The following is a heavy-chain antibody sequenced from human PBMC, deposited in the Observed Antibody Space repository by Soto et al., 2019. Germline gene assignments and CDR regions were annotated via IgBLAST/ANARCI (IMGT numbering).Heavy chain of an antibody. CDR2: IYSTGLT. D-gene: IGHD1-7*01. Sequence: RSLTCYVSGASIDRFYWSWIRQPAGKGLEWIGHIYSTGLTNYNPSLRSRVTMSVYSPNRQFSLKLTPVTAADTAVYYCARDWELPRFDSWGPGTLVTVSS. J-gene: IGHJ4*02. CDR3: ARDWELPRFDS. CDR1: GASIDRFY. V-gene: IGHV4-4*07.